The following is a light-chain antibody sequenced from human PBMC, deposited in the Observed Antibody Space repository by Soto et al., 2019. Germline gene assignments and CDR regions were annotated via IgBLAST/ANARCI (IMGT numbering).Light chain of an antibody. CDR2: DAS. J-gene: IGKJ1*01. Sequence: ETVLTQSPATLSLSPGDRVTLSCRASQSITTYLAWYQQKTGQAPKLLFYDASNRATGIPARFSASGSGTDFTLTISSLEPEDSAVYYCQQRSSWWTFGQGTKVEIK. CDR1: QSITTY. CDR3: QQRSSWWT. V-gene: IGKV3-11*01.